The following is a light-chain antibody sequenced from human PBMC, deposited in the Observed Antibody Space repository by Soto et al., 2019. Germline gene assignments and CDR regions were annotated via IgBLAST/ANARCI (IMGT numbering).Light chain of an antibody. CDR1: QGLNSY. CDR2: ATS. V-gene: IGKV1-9*01. Sequence: DIQLTQSPSLLSASVGDRVTITCRASQGLNSYLAWYQKKAGKAPQLLIYATSTLQTGVTSRFSGSGSGTEFTLTINSVQPEDFATYYCQQLNSNLLFSFGRGTTVDLK. J-gene: IGKJ3*01. CDR3: QQLNSNLLFS.